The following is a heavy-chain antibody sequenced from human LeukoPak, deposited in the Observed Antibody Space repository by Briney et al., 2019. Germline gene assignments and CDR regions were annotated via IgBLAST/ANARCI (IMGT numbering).Heavy chain of an antibody. Sequence: PSETLSLTCTVSGGSISSRSYYWGSIRQPPGKGLEWIGSIYYSGSTYYNPSLKSRVTISTDTSRNQFSLKLSSVTAADTAVYYCASQETRYSIASTESWGQGTLVTVSS. CDR3: ASQETRYSIASTES. CDR1: GGSISSRSYY. CDR2: IYYSGST. V-gene: IGHV4-39*01. D-gene: IGHD6-13*01. J-gene: IGHJ4*02.